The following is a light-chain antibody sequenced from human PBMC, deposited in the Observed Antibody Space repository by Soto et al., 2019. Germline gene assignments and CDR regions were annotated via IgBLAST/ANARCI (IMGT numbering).Light chain of an antibody. CDR3: ETWYSNTHKV. J-gene: IGLJ3*02. Sequence: QLVLTQSSSASASLGSSVKLTCILSSGHSTYIIAWPQQQPGKAPRFLMTLDRSGSYNRGSGVPDRFSGSSSGAVRYLTISNLQFEDEGDYYCETWYSNTHKVFGGGTKLTVL. CDR2: LDRSGSY. CDR1: SGHSTYI. V-gene: IGLV4-60*02.